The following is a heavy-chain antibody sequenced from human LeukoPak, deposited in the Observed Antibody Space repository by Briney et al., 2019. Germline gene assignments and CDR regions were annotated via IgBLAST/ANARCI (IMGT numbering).Heavy chain of an antibody. V-gene: IGHV3-30*03. D-gene: IGHD3-22*01. CDR2: ISNDGNNK. Sequence: GRSLRLSCEASGLTFSRYAMHWVRQVPGKGLEWVAVISNDGNNKYYSDSVRGRFTISRDNSKSTLFLQMNSLRAEDTAVYYCARTERYYYDNSGNYYDLGGLHFDSWGQGTLVTVSS. CDR1: GLTFSRYA. J-gene: IGHJ4*02. CDR3: ARTERYYYDNSGNYYDLGGLHFDS.